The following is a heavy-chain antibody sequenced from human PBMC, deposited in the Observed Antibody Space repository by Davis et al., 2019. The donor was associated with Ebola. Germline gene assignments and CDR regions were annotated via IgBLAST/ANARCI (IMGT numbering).Heavy chain of an antibody. V-gene: IGHV3-21*04. Sequence: GGSLRLSCAASEFSLSTYNMNWVRQAPGKGLEWVSSIGSSSSYIYYADSVKGRFTISRDNATNSLYLQMNSLRPEDTALYYCAKAGHVVTTSYDYFKMDVWGQGTTVTVSS. D-gene: IGHD5-12*01. CDR1: EFSLSTYN. CDR3: AKAGHVVTTSYDYFKMDV. J-gene: IGHJ6*03. CDR2: IGSSSSYI.